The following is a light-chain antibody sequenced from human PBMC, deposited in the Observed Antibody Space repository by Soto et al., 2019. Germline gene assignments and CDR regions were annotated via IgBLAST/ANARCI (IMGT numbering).Light chain of an antibody. V-gene: IGKV1-5*03. CDR3: QHHNSYSEA. Sequence: DIQMTQSPSTLSGSVGDRVTITCRASQTISSWLVWYQQKPGKAPKLLIYKASTLKSGVPSRFSGSGSGTEFTLTISSLQPDDFATYYCQHHNSYSEAFGQGTKLEL. CDR2: KAS. J-gene: IGKJ1*01. CDR1: QTISSW.